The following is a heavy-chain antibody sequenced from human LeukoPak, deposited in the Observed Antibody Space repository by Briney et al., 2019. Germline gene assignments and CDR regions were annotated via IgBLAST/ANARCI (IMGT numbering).Heavy chain of an antibody. CDR1: GFTFSSYW. J-gene: IGHJ4*02. CDR2: MNPDGREN. V-gene: IGHV3-7*01. D-gene: IGHD3-22*01. CDR3: ARHRALYDSRRGYYYTEDDY. Sequence: GGTPRLTCAASGFTFSSYWMSWVRQAPGKGREGVANMNPDGRENYYLDSVRGRFTIARDNAKSSLYLQMNSLRGDDTAVYYCARHRALYDSRRGYYYTEDDYWGQGTLVTVSS.